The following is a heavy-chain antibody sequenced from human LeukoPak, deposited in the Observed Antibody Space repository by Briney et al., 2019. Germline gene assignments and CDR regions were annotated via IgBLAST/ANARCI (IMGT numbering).Heavy chain of an antibody. D-gene: IGHD4-17*01. CDR1: GGSISSSSYY. J-gene: IGHJ3*02. CDR3: AGHYEKDAFDI. Sequence: SETLSLTCTVSGGSISSSSYYWGWIRQPPGKGLEWIGSIYYSGSTYYNPSLKSRVTISVDTSKNQFSLKLSSVTAADTAVYYCAGHYEKDAFDIWGQGTMVTVSS. V-gene: IGHV4-39*07. CDR2: IYYSGST.